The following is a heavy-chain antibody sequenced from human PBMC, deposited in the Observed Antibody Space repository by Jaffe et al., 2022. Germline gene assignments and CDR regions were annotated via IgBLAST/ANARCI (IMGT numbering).Heavy chain of an antibody. D-gene: IGHD3-10*01. V-gene: IGHV3-49*04. J-gene: IGHJ4*02. Sequence: EVQLVESGGGLVQPGRSLRLSCTASGFTFGDYAMSWVRQAPGKGLEWVGFIRSKAYGGTTEYAASVKGRFTISRDDSKSIAYLQMNSLKTEDTAVYYCTMGRGSLGYWGQGTLVTVSS. CDR3: TMGRGSLGY. CDR2: IRSKAYGGTT. CDR1: GFTFGDYA.